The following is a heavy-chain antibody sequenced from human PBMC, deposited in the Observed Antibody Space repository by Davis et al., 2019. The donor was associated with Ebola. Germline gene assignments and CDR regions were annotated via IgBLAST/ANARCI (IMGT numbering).Heavy chain of an antibody. CDR3: AVGYCISTSCYSGYDY. J-gene: IGHJ4*02. Sequence: AASVKVSCKASGYTFPNYGITWVRQAPGQGLEWMGWNSAYNGNTNYAQKLQGRVTMTTDTSTSTAYMELRSLRSDDTAVYYCAVGYCISTSCYSGYDYWGQGTLVTVSS. CDR2: NSAYNGNT. CDR1: GYTFPNYG. D-gene: IGHD2-2*01. V-gene: IGHV1-18*04.